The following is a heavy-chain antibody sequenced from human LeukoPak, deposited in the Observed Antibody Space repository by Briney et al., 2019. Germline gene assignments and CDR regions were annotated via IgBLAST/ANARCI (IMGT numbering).Heavy chain of an antibody. CDR3: AKDRGVGIYYFDS. D-gene: IGHD1-26*01. Sequence: GGSLRLSCAASGFTFDDFAMHWVRQAPGKGLEWVSGINWNSGYIGYADSVKGRFTTSRDNAKSSLYLQMNSLRSEDTALYYCAKDRGVGIYYFDSWGQGTLVTVSS. J-gene: IGHJ4*02. CDR1: GFTFDDFA. CDR2: INWNSGYI. V-gene: IGHV3-9*01.